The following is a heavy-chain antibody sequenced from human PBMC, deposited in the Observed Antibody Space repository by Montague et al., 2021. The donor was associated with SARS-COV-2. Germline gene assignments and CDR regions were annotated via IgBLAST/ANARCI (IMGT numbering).Heavy chain of an antibody. D-gene: IGHD3-10*01. CDR1: GGSINTYY. CDR2: IYYSGST. Sequence: SETLSLTCTVSGGSINTYYWSWIRQPPGKGLEWIGYIYYSGSTNYNPSLKSRVTISVDTSKNQFSLKLSSVTAADTAVYYCARVTTKRTRYGSGGYREFDAFDIWGQGTMVTVSS. CDR3: ARVTTKRTRYGSGGYREFDAFDI. V-gene: IGHV4-59*08. J-gene: IGHJ3*02.